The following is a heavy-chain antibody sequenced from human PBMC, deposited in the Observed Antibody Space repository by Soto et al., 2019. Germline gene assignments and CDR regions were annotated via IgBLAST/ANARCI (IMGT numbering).Heavy chain of an antibody. V-gene: IGHV5-51*01. Sequence: RQMPGKGLEWMGIIYPGDSDTRYSPSFQGQVTISADKSISTAYLQWSSLQASYSAMYCRDTHSQHAFDIWGQGTIATVSS. J-gene: IGHJ3*02. D-gene: IGHD6-13*01. CDR2: IYPGDSDT. CDR3: DTHSQHAFDI.